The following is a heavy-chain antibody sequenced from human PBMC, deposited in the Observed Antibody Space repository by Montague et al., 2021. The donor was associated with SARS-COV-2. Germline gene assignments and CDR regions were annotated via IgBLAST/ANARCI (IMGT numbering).Heavy chain of an antibody. D-gene: IGHD3-9*01. CDR3: ARSRYFGILYYSYGIDV. CDR2: IDWDDDK. J-gene: IGHJ6*02. Sequence: PALVKPTQTLTLTCTFSGFSLSTSGMCVSWIRQPPGKALEWLALIDWDDDKYYSTSLKTRLTISKDTSKNQVVLTMTNMDPVDTATYYCARSRYFGILYYSYGIDVWGQGTTVTVSS. CDR1: GFSLSTSGMC. V-gene: IGHV2-70*01.